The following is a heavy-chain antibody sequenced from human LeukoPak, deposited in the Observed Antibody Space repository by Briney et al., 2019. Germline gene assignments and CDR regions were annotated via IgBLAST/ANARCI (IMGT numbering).Heavy chain of an antibody. CDR2: INPNSGGT. CDR1: GGTFSSYA. J-gene: IGHJ4*02. Sequence: ASVTVSCKASGGTFSSYAISWVRQAPGQGLEWMGWINPNSGGTNYAQKFQGRVTMTRDTSISTAYMELSRLRSDDTAVYYCARARTYYDFWSGVNYWGQGTLVTVSS. CDR3: ARARTYYDFWSGVNY. V-gene: IGHV1-2*02. D-gene: IGHD3-3*01.